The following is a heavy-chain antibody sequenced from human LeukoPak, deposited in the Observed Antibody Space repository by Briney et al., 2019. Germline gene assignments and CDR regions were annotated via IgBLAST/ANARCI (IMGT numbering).Heavy chain of an antibody. CDR2: IYYSGST. CDR1: GGSISSRSYY. Sequence: SETLSLTCTVSGGSISSRSYYWGWIRQPPGKGLEWIGSIYYSGSTYYNPSLKSRVTISVDTSKNQFSLKLSSVTAADTAVYYCARYDSSGKGLDYWGQGTLVTVSS. J-gene: IGHJ4*02. V-gene: IGHV4-39*01. D-gene: IGHD3-22*01. CDR3: ARYDSSGKGLDY.